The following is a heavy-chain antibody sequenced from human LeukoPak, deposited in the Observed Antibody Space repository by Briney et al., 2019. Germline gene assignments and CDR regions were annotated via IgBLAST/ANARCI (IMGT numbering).Heavy chain of an antibody. J-gene: IGHJ4*02. V-gene: IGHV1-69*04. CDR2: IIPILGIA. CDR1: GGTFSSYA. Sequence: GASVKVSCKASGGTFSSYAISWVRQAPGQGLEWMGRIIPILGIANYAQKFQGRVTITADKSTSTAYMELSSLRSEDTAVYYCARGRWYCSSTSCYKGYFDYWGQGTLVTVSS. CDR3: ARGRWYCSSTSCYKGYFDY. D-gene: IGHD2-2*02.